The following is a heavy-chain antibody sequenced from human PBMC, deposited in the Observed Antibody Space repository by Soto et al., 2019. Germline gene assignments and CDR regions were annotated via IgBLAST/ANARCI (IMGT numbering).Heavy chain of an antibody. CDR3: ASDTFSSGWSFDY. J-gene: IGHJ4*02. CDR2: IKQDGSEK. CDR1: GFTFSSYW. V-gene: IGHV3-7*01. Sequence: EVQLVESGGGLVQPGGSLRLSCAASGFTFSSYWMSWVRQAPGKGLEWVANIKQDGSEKYYVDSVKGRFTISRDNAKNSLYLQMNSLRAEDTAGYYCASDTFSSGWSFDYWGQGTLVTVSS. D-gene: IGHD6-19*01.